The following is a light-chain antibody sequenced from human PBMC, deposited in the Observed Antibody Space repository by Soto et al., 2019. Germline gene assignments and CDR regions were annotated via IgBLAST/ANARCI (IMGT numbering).Light chain of an antibody. CDR2: DAS. CDR3: QQCRNWPLT. V-gene: IGKV3-15*01. CDR1: QNDYNN. Sequence: EIVMTQPPATLSVSPGEGATLSCKASQNDYNNLVWYQQRPGQPPRLLIYDASTRATGISARFSGSGYGTEFTLTISSLQSEDFAVYFCQQCRNWPLTFGGGTKVEIK. J-gene: IGKJ4*01.